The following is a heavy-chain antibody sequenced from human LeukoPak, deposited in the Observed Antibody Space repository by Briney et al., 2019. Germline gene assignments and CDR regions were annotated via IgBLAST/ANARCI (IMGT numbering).Heavy chain of an antibody. V-gene: IGHV3-7*03. D-gene: IGHD6-6*01. CDR2: IRQDGSER. CDR3: ARPGTWSSSSSLQY. CDR1: GFTFSNYW. Sequence: GGSLRLSCAASGFTFSNYWMNWVRQAPGKGLEWVANIRQDGSERCYVDSVKGRFAISRDNAKNSLYLQMNSLRAEDTAVYYCARPGTWSSSSSLQYWGQGTLVTVSS. J-gene: IGHJ4*02.